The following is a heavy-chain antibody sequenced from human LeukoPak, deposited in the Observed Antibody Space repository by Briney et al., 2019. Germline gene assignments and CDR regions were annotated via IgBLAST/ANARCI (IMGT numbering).Heavy chain of an antibody. CDR3: VRDQFFSFDY. V-gene: IGHV3-48*02. CDR2: ISGTSSLI. J-gene: IGHJ4*02. D-gene: IGHD3-3*01. Sequence: GGSLRLSCAASGFTLSTYSMNWVRQAPGKGLEWVSYISGTSSLIYYADSVKGRFTISRDNAKNSLYLQMNSLRDEDTAVYYCVRDQFFSFDYWGQGTLVTVSS. CDR1: GFTLSTYS.